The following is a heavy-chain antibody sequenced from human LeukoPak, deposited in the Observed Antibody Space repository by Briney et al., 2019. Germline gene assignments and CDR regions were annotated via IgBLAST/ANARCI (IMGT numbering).Heavy chain of an antibody. V-gene: IGHV4-61*01. CDR2: IYYSGST. D-gene: IGHD5-18*01. CDR3: ARSSFGYSYVY. Sequence: PSETLSLTCTVSGGSVSSGSYYWSWIWQPPGKGLEWIGYIYYSGSTNYNPSLKSRVTISMDTSKNQFSLKLSSVTAADTAVYYCARSSFGYSYVYWGQGTLVTVSS. J-gene: IGHJ4*02. CDR1: GGSVSSGSYY.